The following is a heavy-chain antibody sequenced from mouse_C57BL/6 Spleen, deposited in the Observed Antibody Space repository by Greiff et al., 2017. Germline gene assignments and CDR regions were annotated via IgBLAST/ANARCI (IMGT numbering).Heavy chain of an antibody. CDR1: GFSLTSSG. CDR2: IWGAGST. CDR3: AKTDDYYAMDY. V-gene: IGHV2-3*01. J-gene: IGHJ4*01. Sequence: QVQLKESGPGLVAPSQSLSITCTVSGFSLTSSGVSWVRQPPGKGLEWLGVIWGAGSTHYHSALISRLSITNDKSKSQVFIQLSSLTADDTATYYCAKTDDYYAMDYWGQGTSVTVSS.